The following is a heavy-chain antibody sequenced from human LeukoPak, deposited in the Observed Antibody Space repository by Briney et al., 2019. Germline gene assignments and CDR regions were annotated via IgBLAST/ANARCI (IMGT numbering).Heavy chain of an antibody. J-gene: IGHJ6*04. CDR2: IDPSDSYT. Sequence: GESLRISCKGSGYSFTSYWISWVRQMPGKGLEWMGRIDPSDSYTYYSPSFQGHVTISADKSISTAYLQWSSLKASDTAMYYCARHSPLPDAPYYYYYGMDVWGKGTTVTVSS. V-gene: IGHV5-10-1*01. CDR3: ARHSPLPDAPYYYYYGMDV. D-gene: IGHD2-2*01. CDR1: GYSFTSYW.